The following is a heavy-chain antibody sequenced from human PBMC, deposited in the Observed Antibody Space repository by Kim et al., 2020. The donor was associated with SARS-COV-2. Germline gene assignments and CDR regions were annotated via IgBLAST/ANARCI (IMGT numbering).Heavy chain of an antibody. CDR2: T. CDR3: ARGRQVALFDY. J-gene: IGHJ4*02. Sequence: TKNSQKFQGRVTITRETSATTAYMELSSLRSEDTAMYYCARGRQVALFDYWGQGTLVTVSS. D-gene: IGHD5-12*01. V-gene: IGHV1-3*01.